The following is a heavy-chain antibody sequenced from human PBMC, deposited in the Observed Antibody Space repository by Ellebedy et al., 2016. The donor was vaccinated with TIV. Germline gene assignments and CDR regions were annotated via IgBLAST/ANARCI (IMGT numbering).Heavy chain of an antibody. D-gene: IGHD3-3*01. CDR1: GFTFSSYS. CDR3: AKDGVGGVVHDAFDI. Sequence: GGSLRLXXAASGFTFSSYSMNWVRQAPGKGLEWVSSISSSSSYIYYADSVKGRFTISRDNAKNSLYLQMNSLRAEDTAVYYCAKDGVGGVVHDAFDIWGQGTMVTVSS. J-gene: IGHJ3*02. V-gene: IGHV3-21*01. CDR2: ISSSSSYI.